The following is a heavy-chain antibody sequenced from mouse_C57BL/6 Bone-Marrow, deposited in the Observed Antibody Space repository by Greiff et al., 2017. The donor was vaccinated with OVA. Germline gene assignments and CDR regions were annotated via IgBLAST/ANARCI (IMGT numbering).Heavy chain of an antibody. D-gene: IGHD2-4*01. Sequence: EVKVVESGAGLVKPGGSLKLSCAASGFTFSSYAMSWVRQTPEKRLEWVAYISSGGDYIYYADTVKGRFTISRDNARNTLYLQMSSLKSEDTAMYYCTRGDDYHSMDYWGQGTSVTVSS. CDR3: TRGDDYHSMDY. CDR2: ISSGGDYI. J-gene: IGHJ4*01. CDR1: GFTFSSYA. V-gene: IGHV5-9-1*02.